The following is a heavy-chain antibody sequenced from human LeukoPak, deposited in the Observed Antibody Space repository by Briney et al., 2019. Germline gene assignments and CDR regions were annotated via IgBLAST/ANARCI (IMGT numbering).Heavy chain of an antibody. Sequence: GGSLRLSCAASGFTLSSYGMQWVRQAPGQGLEWVAVIWYDGSNKYFADSVKGRFTISRDNSKNTLYLQMNSLRAEDTAVYYCAKDHFAGFDYWGQGTLVTVSS. V-gene: IGHV3-33*06. CDR2: IWYDGSNK. CDR3: AKDHFAGFDY. CDR1: GFTLSSYG. J-gene: IGHJ4*02. D-gene: IGHD3-10*01.